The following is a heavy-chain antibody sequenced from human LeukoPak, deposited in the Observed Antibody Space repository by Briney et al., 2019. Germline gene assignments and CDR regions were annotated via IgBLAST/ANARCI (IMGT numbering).Heavy chain of an antibody. Sequence: PGGSLRLSCAASGFTFDDCDMHWVRQAPGKGLEWVSLINWDGGSTYYADSVKGRFAISRDNTKNSLYLQMHSLRAEDTALYYCAKDIRGYGFWGYYFDYWGQGTLVTVSS. CDR1: GFTFDDCD. CDR2: INWDGGST. V-gene: IGHV3-43D*03. J-gene: IGHJ4*02. D-gene: IGHD3-3*01. CDR3: AKDIRGYGFWGYYFDY.